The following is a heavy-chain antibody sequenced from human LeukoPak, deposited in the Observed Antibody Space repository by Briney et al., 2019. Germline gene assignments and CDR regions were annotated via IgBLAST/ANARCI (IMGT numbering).Heavy chain of an antibody. J-gene: IGHJ6*03. D-gene: IGHD1-1*01. CDR2: ISYDGSNK. Sequence: GGSLRLSCAASGFTFSSYSMTWVRQAPGKGLEWVAVISYDGSNKYYGDSVKGRFTISRDNSKNTLYLQMNSLRVEDTAVYYCAKDLTTSGDYMDVWGKGTTVTVSS. CDR3: AKDLTTSGDYMDV. CDR1: GFTFSSYS. V-gene: IGHV3-30*18.